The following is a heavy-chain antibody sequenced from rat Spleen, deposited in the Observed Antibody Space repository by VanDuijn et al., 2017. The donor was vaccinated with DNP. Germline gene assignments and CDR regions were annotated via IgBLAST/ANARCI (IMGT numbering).Heavy chain of an antibody. J-gene: IGHJ2*01. CDR1: GFTFSDYY. V-gene: IGHV5-20*01. D-gene: IGHD1-11*01. CDR3: ARDAGGPFDY. Sequence: EVQLVESGGGLVQPGRSLKISCAASGFTFSDYYMAWVRQAPTKGLEWVAYISYDGGSTYNGDSVKGRFTIYRDNSKNTLFLQMDSLRSEDTATYYCARDAGGPFDYCGQGVMVTVSS. CDR2: ISYDGGST.